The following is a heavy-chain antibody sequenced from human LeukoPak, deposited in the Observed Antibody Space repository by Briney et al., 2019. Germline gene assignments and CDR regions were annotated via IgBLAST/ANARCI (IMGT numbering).Heavy chain of an antibody. V-gene: IGHV3-53*01. J-gene: IGHJ4*02. D-gene: IGHD3-3*01. CDR3: ARDWSHRCFDY. CDR1: GFTFSSYT. Sequence: GGSLRLSCTASGFTFSSYTMSWVRQAPGKGLEWVSVIYSGGSTYYADSVKGRFTTSRDNSKNTLYLQMNSLRAEDTAVYYCARDWSHRCFDYWGQGTLVTVSS. CDR2: IYSGGST.